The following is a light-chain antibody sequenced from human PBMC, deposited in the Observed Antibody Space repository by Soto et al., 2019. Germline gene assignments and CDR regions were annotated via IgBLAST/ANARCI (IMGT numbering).Light chain of an antibody. CDR1: SSVVGSYNL. CDR2: EGS. J-gene: IGLJ2*01. Sequence: QSALTQPASVSGSPGQSITISCTGTSSVVGSYNLVSWYQQHPGKAPKLMIYEGSKRPSGVSNRFSGSKSGNTASLTISGLQAEDEADYYCCSYAGTSRVFGGGTKVTVL. CDR3: CSYAGTSRV. V-gene: IGLV2-23*01.